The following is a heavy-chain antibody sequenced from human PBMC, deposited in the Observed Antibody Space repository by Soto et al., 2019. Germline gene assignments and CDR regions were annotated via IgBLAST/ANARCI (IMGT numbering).Heavy chain of an antibody. CDR3: ATRSYSGYDWGIDY. J-gene: IGHJ4*02. CDR2: IWYDGSNK. D-gene: IGHD5-12*01. V-gene: IGHV3-33*01. Sequence: QVQLVESGGGVVQPGRSLRLSCAASGFTFRTYGMHWVRQAPDKGLEWVAVIWYDGSNKYYTDSVKGRFTISRDNSKNTLYLQMNSLRAEDTAVYYCATRSYSGYDWGIDYWGQGTLVTVSS. CDR1: GFTFRTYG.